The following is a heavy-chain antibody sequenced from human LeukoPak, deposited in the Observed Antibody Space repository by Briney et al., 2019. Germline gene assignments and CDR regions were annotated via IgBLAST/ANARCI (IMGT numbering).Heavy chain of an antibody. CDR1: GYTFTSYD. Sequence: ASVKVSCKASGYTFTSYDINWVRQATGQGLEWMGWMNPNSGNTGYAQKFQGRVTMTRNTSISTAYMELSSLRSEDTAVYYCARGRVVRGVILYYYYYMDVWSKGTTVTISS. D-gene: IGHD3-10*01. J-gene: IGHJ6*03. CDR3: ARGRVVRGVILYYYYYMDV. V-gene: IGHV1-8*01. CDR2: MNPNSGNT.